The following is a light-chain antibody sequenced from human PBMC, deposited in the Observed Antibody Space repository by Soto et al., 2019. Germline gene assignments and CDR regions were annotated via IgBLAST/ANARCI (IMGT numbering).Light chain of an antibody. V-gene: IGKV1-5*01. J-gene: IGKJ1*01. CDR1: QSISSW. CDR2: AAS. Sequence: DIQMTQSPSTLSASVGDRVTITCRASQSISSWLAWYPQKPGKAPKLLIYAASSLESGVPSRFSGSGSGTEFTLTLSSLQPDDFATYYCQQYNSYSWTFGQGTKVDIK. CDR3: QQYNSYSWT.